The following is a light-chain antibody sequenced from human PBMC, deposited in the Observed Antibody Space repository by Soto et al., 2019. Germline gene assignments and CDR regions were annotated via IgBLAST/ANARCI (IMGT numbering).Light chain of an antibody. J-gene: IGKJ4*01. CDR3: QKYNSAPLT. Sequence: DVQMTQSPSSLSALVGDRVTITCRASQGIAPYLAWFQQKPGKVPKLLIYATSTLQSGVPSRFSGSGSGTDFTLTINSLQPEDVGTYYCQKYNSAPLTFGGGTK. CDR2: ATS. V-gene: IGKV1-27*01. CDR1: QGIAPY.